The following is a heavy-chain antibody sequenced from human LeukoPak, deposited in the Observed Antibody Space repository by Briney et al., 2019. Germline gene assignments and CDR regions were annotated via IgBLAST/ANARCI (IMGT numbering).Heavy chain of an antibody. D-gene: IGHD3-22*01. Sequence: SETLSLTCTVSGGSISSYYWSWIRQPPGKGLEWIGCIYYSGSTNYNPSLKSRVTISVDTSKNQFSLKLSSVTAADTAVYYCARGDSSGYYSLAPTYYFDYWGQGTLVTVSS. V-gene: IGHV4-59*01. CDR3: ARGDSSGYYSLAPTYYFDY. CDR2: IYYSGST. J-gene: IGHJ4*02. CDR1: GGSISSYY.